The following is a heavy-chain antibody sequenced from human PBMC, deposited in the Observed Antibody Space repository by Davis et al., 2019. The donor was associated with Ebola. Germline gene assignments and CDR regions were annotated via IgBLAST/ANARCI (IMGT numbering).Heavy chain of an antibody. CDR1: GYSINSGYH. CDR3: ARAIVVVPTAMQDYYYYGMDV. D-gene: IGHD2-2*01. J-gene: IGHJ6*04. Sequence: SETLSLTCSVSGYSINSGYHWGWIRQPPGRGLEWIGEINHSGSTNYNPSLKSRVTISVDTSKNQFSLKLSSVTAADTAVYYCARAIVVVPTAMQDYYYYGMDVWGKGTTVTVSS. V-gene: IGHV4-38-2*02. CDR2: INHSGST.